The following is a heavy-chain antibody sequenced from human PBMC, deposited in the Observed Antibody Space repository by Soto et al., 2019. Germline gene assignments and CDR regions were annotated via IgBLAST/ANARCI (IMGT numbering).Heavy chain of an antibody. Sequence: WASVKVSCKASGYIFTGYYIHCVRQAPGQGPEWMGWINPNSGGTSYAQQFQGRVTMTRDTSISTAYMELSRLRSDDTAIYYCARTRFDFWSGYSDYYYYGMDVWGQGTTVTVSS. J-gene: IGHJ6*02. CDR3: ARTRFDFWSGYSDYYYYGMDV. D-gene: IGHD3-3*01. CDR1: GYIFTGYY. V-gene: IGHV1-2*02. CDR2: INPNSGGT.